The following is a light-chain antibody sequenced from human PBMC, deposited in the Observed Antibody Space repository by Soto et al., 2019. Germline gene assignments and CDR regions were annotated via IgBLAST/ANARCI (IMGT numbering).Light chain of an antibody. CDR1: SSDIGTYNS. V-gene: IGLV2-14*01. CDR2: DVT. J-gene: IGLJ2*01. CDR3: TSYPTSSTLV. Sequence: QSVLTQPASVSGSPGQSITISCTGTSSDIGTYNSVSWYQQHAGKVPKLMIYDVTNRPSGVSDRFSGSKSGNTASLTISGLQAEDEADDYCTSYPTSSTLVFGGGTQLTVL.